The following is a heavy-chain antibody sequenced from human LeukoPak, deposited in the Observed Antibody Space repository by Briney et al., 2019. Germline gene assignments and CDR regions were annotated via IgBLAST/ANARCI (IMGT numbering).Heavy chain of an antibody. CDR1: GFTFTSYE. CDR2: IHSSSGSI. CDR3: ARDLAWDAFDI. J-gene: IGHJ3*02. Sequence: GGSLRLSCAASGFTFTSYEMNWVRQAPGKGLEWVSSIHSSSGSIYYADSLKGRFTISRDNAKNSLYLQMNSLRAEDTAVYYCARDLAWDAFDIWGQGTMVTVSS. V-gene: IGHV3-21*01.